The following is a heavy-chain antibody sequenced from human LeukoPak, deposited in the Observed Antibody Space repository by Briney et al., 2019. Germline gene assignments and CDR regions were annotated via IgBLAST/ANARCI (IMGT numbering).Heavy chain of an antibody. Sequence: PSETLSLTCTVSGGSISSGDYYWSWIRQPPEKGLEWIGYIYYSGSTYYNPSLKSRVTISVDRSKNQFSLKLSSVTAADTAVYYCAREAIVVVPAAEWYFDLWGRGTLVTVSS. CDR1: GGSISSGDYY. J-gene: IGHJ2*01. CDR3: AREAIVVVPAAEWYFDL. V-gene: IGHV4-30-4*01. CDR2: IYYSGST. D-gene: IGHD2-2*01.